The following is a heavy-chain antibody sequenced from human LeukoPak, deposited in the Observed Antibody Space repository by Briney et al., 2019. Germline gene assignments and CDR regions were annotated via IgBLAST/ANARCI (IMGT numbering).Heavy chain of an antibody. CDR2: ISSSGGST. J-gene: IGHJ4*02. D-gene: IGHD3-3*01. CDR3: AKDIGFLEWLSDY. Sequence: GGSLRLSCAASGFTFSSYAMTWVRQAPGKGLEWVSTISSSGGSTYYADSVKGQFTISRDNSKNTMYLQMNSLRVEDTAVYYCAKDIGFLEWLSDYWGQGTLVTVSS. CDR1: GFTFSSYA. V-gene: IGHV3-23*01.